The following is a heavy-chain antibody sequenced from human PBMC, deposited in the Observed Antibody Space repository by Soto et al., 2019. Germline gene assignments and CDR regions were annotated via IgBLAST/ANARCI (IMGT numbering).Heavy chain of an antibody. Sequence: SETLSLTCTVSGDSISSNNNYWSWIRQPPGEGLEWIGFISYSGTTSYSPSLKSRVAVSLDTSKNQFSLSLSSVTAADTAVYYCARGRGYSYGLDPWGQGTLVTVSS. CDR2: ISYSGTT. D-gene: IGHD5-18*01. J-gene: IGHJ5*02. V-gene: IGHV4-30-4*01. CDR1: GDSISSNNNY. CDR3: ARGRGYSYGLDP.